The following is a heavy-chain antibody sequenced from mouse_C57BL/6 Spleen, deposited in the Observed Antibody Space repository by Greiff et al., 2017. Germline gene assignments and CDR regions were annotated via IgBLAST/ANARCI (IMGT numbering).Heavy chain of an antibody. J-gene: IGHJ2*01. CDR1: GYTFTSYW. V-gene: IGHV1-61*01. D-gene: IGHD2-1*01. Sequence: QVQLQQPGAELVRPGSSVKLSCKASGYTFTSYWMDWVKQRPGQGLEWIGNIYPSDSETHYNQKFKDKATLTVDKSSSTAYMQLSSLTSEDSAVYYCARRSTTPLYFDDWGQGTTLTVSS. CDR2: IYPSDSET. CDR3: ARRSTTPLYFDD.